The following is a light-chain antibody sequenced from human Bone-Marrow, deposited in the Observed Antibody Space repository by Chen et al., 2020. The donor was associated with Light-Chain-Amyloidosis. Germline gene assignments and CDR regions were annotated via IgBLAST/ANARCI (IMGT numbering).Light chain of an antibody. V-gene: IGLV6-57*01. Sequence: NFMLTQPHPVSESPGKTLIISCTRSSGSIATNYVQVYQQRPGSSPTPMIYEDDQRPSVVPDRFSGAIDRSSNAASTTSAGVKTEEEADYYCQSYQGSSQGVFGGGTKLTVL. CDR2: EDD. CDR3: QSYQGSSQGV. J-gene: IGLJ3*02. CDR1: SGSIATNY.